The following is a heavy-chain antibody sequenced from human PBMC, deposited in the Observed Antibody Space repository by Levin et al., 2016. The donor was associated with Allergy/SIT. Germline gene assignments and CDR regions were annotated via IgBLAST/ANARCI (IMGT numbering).Heavy chain of an antibody. D-gene: IGHD1-26*01. CDR3: ARGRIVGATTPTYYMDV. CDR2: IYYSGST. J-gene: IGHJ6*03. Sequence: WIRQPPGKGLEWIGYIYYSGSTNYNPSLKSRVTISVDTSKNQFSLRLSSVTAADTAVYYCARGRIVGATTPTYYMDVWGKGTTVTVSS. V-gene: IGHV4-59*01.